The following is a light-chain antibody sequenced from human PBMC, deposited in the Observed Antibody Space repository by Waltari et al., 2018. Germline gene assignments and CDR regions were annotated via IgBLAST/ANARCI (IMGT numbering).Light chain of an antibody. V-gene: IGKV1-12*01. CDR1: QGISSS. CDR2: AAS. Sequence: TCRANQGISSSLAWYQQNPGKVPSLLIYAASSLQSGVPSRFSGSGSGTDFTLTISSLQPENSATYYCQQAKSFPLTFGPGTKVDIK. CDR3: QQAKSFPLT. J-gene: IGKJ3*01.